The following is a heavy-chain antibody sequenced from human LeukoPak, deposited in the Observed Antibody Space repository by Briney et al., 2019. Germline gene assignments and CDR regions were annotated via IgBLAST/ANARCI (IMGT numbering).Heavy chain of an antibody. J-gene: IGHJ4*02. CDR1: GDSISSYH. V-gene: IGHV4-59*08. CDR2: MYYSGDS. D-gene: IGHD2-15*01. CDR3: ATYPRHCSGGTCYSIDY. Sequence: SETLSLTCTVSGDSISSYHWTWIRQSPGRGLEWIGYMYYSGDSNYNPSLKSRVTISLDTSNNQFSLKLSSVNAADTAIYYCATYPRHCSGGTCYSIDYWGQGTLVTVSS.